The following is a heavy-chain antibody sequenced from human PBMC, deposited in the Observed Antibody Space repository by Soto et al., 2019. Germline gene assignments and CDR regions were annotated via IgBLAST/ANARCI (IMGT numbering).Heavy chain of an antibody. CDR2: INVDWSTT. J-gene: IGHJ6*02. CDR1: GFTFTTYW. D-gene: IGHD4-17*01. Sequence: GGSLRLSCEASGFTFTTYWMHWVRQVPGKGLVWVSRINVDWSTTGYVDSVKGRFTISRDNAKNTLYLQMNSLRAEDTAIYYCAKGGDYGATRPGDCYYGSDVWGQGTTVNVSS. V-gene: IGHV3-74*01. CDR3: AKGGDYGATRPGDCYYGSDV.